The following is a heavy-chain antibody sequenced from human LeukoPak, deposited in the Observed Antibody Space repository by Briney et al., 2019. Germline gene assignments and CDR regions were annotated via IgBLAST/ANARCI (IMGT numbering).Heavy chain of an antibody. CDR3: LGYYSSTSCSYYDY. D-gene: IGHD2-2*01. CDR1: GGSISSGDYY. J-gene: IGHJ4*02. Sequence: SETLSLTCTVSGGSISSGDYYWRWIRQPPGKGLEWIGYIYYSGSTYYNPSLKSRVTISVDTSKNQFSLKLSSVTAADTAVYYCLGYYSSTSCSYYDYWGQGTLVTVSS. V-gene: IGHV4-30-4*01. CDR2: IYYSGST.